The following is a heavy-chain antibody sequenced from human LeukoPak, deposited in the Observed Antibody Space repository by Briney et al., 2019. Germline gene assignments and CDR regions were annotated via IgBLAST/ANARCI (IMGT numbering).Heavy chain of an antibody. CDR3: AKSSGGSRPHSRIFDF. D-gene: IGHD5-18*01. J-gene: IGHJ4*02. V-gene: IGHV3-23*01. CDR1: GLTFNSYA. CDR2: ISPDGDER. Sequence: GGSLRLSCEAPGLTFNSYAMNWVRRAPGEGLEWVALISPDGDERFYADSVRGRFTIPRDNSNNMMFLQMNSLRAEDTATYYCAKSSGGSRPHSRIFDFWGRGTMVTVSS.